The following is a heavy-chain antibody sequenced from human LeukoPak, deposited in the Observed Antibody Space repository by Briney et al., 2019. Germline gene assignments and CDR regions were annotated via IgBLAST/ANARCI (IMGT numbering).Heavy chain of an antibody. CDR3: ARFIAAAGKEYYYYYMDV. Sequence: ASVKVSCKASGYTFIDYYIHWVRHAPGQGLEWMGWINTNTGNPTYAQGFTGRFVFSLDTSVSTAYLQISSLKAEDTAVYYCARFIAAAGKEYYYYYMDVWGKGTTVTVSS. CDR2: INTNTGNP. CDR1: GYTFIDYY. D-gene: IGHD6-13*01. J-gene: IGHJ6*03. V-gene: IGHV7-4-1*02.